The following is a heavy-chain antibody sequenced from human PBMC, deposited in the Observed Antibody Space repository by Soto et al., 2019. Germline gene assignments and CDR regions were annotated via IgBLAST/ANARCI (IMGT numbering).Heavy chain of an antibody. CDR1: GFTFSSYG. CDR3: ARVEGCSSTSCYYYGMDV. V-gene: IGHV3-33*01. J-gene: IGHJ6*02. D-gene: IGHD2-2*01. CDR2: IWYDGSNK. Sequence: GESLKISCAASGFTFSSYGMHWVRQAPGKGLEWVAVIWYDGSNKYYADSVKGRFTISRDNSKNTLYLQMNSLRAEDTAVYYCARVEGCSSTSCYYYGMDVWGQGTTVTVSS.